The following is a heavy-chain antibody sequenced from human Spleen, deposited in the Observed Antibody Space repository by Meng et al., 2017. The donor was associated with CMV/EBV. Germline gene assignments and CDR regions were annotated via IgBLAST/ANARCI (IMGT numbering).Heavy chain of an antibody. CDR2: ISYDGSNK. V-gene: IGHV3-30-3*01. D-gene: IGHD6-13*01. J-gene: IGHJ4*02. Sequence: GGSLRLSCAASGFTFSSYAMHWVRQAPGKGLEWVAVISYDGSNKYYADSVKGRFTISRDNSKNTLYLQMNSLRAEDTAVYYCAKESAAGRGYFDYWGQGTLVTVSS. CDR3: AKESAAGRGYFDY. CDR1: GFTFSSYA.